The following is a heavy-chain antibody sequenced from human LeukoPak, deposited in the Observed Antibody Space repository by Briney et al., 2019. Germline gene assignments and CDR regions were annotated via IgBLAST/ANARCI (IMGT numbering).Heavy chain of an antibody. V-gene: IGHV3-23*01. CDR3: TKGDGGWYPIDY. J-gene: IGHJ4*02. Sequence: PGGSLRLSCAASGFTFNKDGMSWVRQAPGKGLEWVSTVNENGAETHYADSVKGRFTISRDNSKNTVLLQMNSLRADDTALYYCTKGDGGWYPIDYWGQRTLVIVSS. D-gene: IGHD6-19*01. CDR1: GFTFNKDG. CDR2: VNENGAET.